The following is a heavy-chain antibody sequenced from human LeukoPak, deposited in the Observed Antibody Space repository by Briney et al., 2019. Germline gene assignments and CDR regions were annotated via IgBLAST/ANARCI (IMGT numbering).Heavy chain of an antibody. CDR3: AREVSEGFDF. CDR1: GFTFSSYA. V-gene: IGHV3-21*01. CDR2: FGTRSTSI. D-gene: IGHD3-22*01. Sequence: GGSLRLSCAASGFTFSSYAMSWIRQAPGKGLEWVSSFGTRSTSIYHAGSVKGRFAISRDNAKNSLYLQMNSLRAEDTALYYRAREVSEGFDFWGQGTLVTVSS. J-gene: IGHJ4*02.